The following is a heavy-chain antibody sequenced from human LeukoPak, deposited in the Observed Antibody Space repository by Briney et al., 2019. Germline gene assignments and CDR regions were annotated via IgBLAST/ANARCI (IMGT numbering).Heavy chain of an antibody. CDR1: GGTFSSYA. V-gene: IGHV1-69*05. J-gene: IGHJ5*02. CDR2: IIPIFGTA. CDR3: AGEVQLERENWFDP. Sequence: ASVKVSCKASGGTFSSYAIGWVRQAPGQGLEWMGGIIPIFGTANYAQKFQGRVTITTDESTSTAYMELSSLRSEDTAVYYCAGEVQLERENWFDPWGQGTLVTVSS. D-gene: IGHD1-1*01.